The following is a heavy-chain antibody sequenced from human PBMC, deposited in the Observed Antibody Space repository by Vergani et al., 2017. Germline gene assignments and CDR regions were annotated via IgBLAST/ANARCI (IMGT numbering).Heavy chain of an antibody. D-gene: IGHD6-6*01. V-gene: IGHV1-2*02. Sequence: QVQLVQSGAEVKKPGASVKVFCKASGYNFTGYYMHWVRQAPGQGLEWMGWINPNSGGTKYAQKFQGRVTMTRDTSIRTAYMELSRLRSDDTAVYYWARMLEYSSSRGWFDPWGQGTLVTVSS. J-gene: IGHJ5*02. CDR3: ARMLEYSSSRGWFDP. CDR2: INPNSGGT. CDR1: GYNFTGYY.